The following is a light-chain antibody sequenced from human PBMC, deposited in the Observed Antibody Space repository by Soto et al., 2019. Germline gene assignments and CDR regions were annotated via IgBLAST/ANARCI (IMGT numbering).Light chain of an antibody. Sequence: EIVLTQSPGTLSLSPGERATLSCRASQSVSSSYLAWYQQKPGQAPRLLLYGASSRATGIPDRFSGSGSGTDFTLTISRLEPEDFAVYYCQQYGSSAYTFGQGTKLEIK. CDR1: QSVSSSY. CDR3: QQYGSSAYT. CDR2: GAS. J-gene: IGKJ2*01. V-gene: IGKV3-20*01.